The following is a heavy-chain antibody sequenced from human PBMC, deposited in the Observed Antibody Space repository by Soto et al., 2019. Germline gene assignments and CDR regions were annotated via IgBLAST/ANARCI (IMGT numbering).Heavy chain of an antibody. D-gene: IGHD6-19*01. V-gene: IGHV4-39*01. J-gene: IGHJ4*02. CDR2: IYYSGST. CDR3: ARPDSSGWFDY. CDR1: GGSISSSSYY. Sequence: SETLSLTCTVSGGSISSSSYYWGWIRQPPGKGLEWIGSIYYSGSTYYNPSLKSRVTISVDTSKNQFSLKLSSVTAADTAVYYCARPDSSGWFDYWGQGTLVTVSS.